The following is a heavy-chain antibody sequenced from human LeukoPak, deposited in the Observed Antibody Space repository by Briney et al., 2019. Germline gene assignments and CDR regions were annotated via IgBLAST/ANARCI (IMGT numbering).Heavy chain of an antibody. D-gene: IGHD3-10*01. CDR3: ARDRGGYGSGSYYSP. Sequence: GASVKVSCKASGYSFINYAMHWVRQAPGQRLEWMGRINPNSGGTNYAQKFQGRVTMTRDTSISTAYMELSRLRSDDTAVYYCARDRGGYGSGSYYSPWGQGTLVTVSS. CDR2: INPNSGGT. CDR1: GYSFINYA. V-gene: IGHV1-2*06. J-gene: IGHJ5*02.